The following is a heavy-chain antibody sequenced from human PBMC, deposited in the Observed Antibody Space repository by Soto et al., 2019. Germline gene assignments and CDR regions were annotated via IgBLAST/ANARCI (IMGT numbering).Heavy chain of an antibody. J-gene: IGHJ5*02. CDR2: IYYSGTT. V-gene: IGHV4-59*01. CDR1: GGSISSYY. D-gene: IGHD3-16*01. Sequence: KTSETLSLTCTVSGGSISSYYWTWIRQPPGKGLEWIGHIYYSGTTNYNPSLTGRVTISIDSSRNQFSLNLNSVTAADTAVYYCAAGGFLHWLGPWGQGTLVTVSS. CDR3: AAGGFLHWLGP.